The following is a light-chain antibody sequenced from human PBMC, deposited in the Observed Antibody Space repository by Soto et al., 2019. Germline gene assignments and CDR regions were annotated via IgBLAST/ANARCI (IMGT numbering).Light chain of an antibody. CDR3: QQYGSSPLFT. J-gene: IGKJ3*01. CDR2: GAS. V-gene: IGKV3-20*01. CDR1: QSITSSY. Sequence: EIVLTQSPGTLSLSPGERATLSCRASQSITSSYLAWYQQKPGQAPRLLIYGASSRATGIPDRFSGSGSGTDFTLTIDRLEPEDFAVFYCQQYGSSPLFTFCPGTKVDIK.